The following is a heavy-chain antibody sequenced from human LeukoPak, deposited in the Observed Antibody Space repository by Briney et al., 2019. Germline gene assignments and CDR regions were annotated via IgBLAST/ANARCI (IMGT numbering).Heavy chain of an antibody. V-gene: IGHV1-3*01. D-gene: IGHD6-19*01. CDR3: ARVRSSGWYFDY. J-gene: IGHJ4*02. CDR1: GYTFSNYP. Sequence: GASVKVSCKAAGYTFSNYPIHWVRQAPGQRLEWMGWINAGNGNTRYSQKFQGRVTITRDTSANTACMELSRLRSDDTAVYYCARVRSSGWYFDYWGQGTLVTVSS. CDR2: INAGNGNT.